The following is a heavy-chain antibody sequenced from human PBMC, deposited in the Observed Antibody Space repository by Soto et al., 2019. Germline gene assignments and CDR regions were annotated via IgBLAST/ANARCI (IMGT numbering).Heavy chain of an antibody. CDR1: GFRFDDFA. D-gene: IGHD1-26*01. V-gene: IGHV3-9*01. CDR3: VKGRGSYFVYFGLDV. Sequence: EVQLVESGGGLVQSGRSRRLSCVASGFRFDDFAMHWVRQAPGKGLEWISSIDWNSGSTADADSVKGRCTVFRDNARNSLDLQMNSLRVEDTALYYCVKGRGSYFVYFGLDVWGPGTTVTVSS. J-gene: IGHJ6*02. CDR2: IDWNSGST.